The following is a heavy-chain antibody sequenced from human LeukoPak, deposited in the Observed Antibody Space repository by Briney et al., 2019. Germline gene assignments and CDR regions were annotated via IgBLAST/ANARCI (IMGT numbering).Heavy chain of an antibody. J-gene: IGHJ4*02. CDR2: ISGSGGST. CDR3: AKDRAAFSTFSSRDAY. CDR1: GFTFSSYA. Sequence: GGSLRLSCAASGFTFSSYAMSWVRQAPGKGLEWVSAISGSGGSTYYADSVKGRFTISRDNSKNTLYLQMNSLRAEDTAVYYCAKDRAAFSTFSSRDAYWGQGPLVTVSS. D-gene: IGHD6-25*01. V-gene: IGHV3-23*01.